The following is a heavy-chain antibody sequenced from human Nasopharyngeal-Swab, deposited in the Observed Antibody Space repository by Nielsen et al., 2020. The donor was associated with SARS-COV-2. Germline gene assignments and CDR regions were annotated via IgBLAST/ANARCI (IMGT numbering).Heavy chain of an antibody. CDR3: ARASGSSWDFDY. J-gene: IGHJ4*02. Sequence: GGLRLSCAASGFTFSSYWMSWVRQAPGKGLEWVANIKQDGSEKYYVDSVKGRFTISRDNAKNSLYLQMNSLRAEDTAVYYCARASGSSWDFDYWGQGTLVTVSS. D-gene: IGHD6-13*01. CDR2: IKQDGSEK. V-gene: IGHV3-7*03. CDR1: GFTFSSYW.